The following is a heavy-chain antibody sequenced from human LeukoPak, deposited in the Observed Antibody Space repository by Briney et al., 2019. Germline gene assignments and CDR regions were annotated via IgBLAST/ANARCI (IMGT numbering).Heavy chain of an antibody. Sequence: ASVKVSCKASGYNFPSYGINWVRQAPGQGLEWTGWIRPHTGETNSAQRFQDRVTMTTDTSTTTAYMELRSLRFDDTAVYYCARDRGGKGSAIFYWGQGSLVTASS. V-gene: IGHV1-18*01. D-gene: IGHD2-2*01. J-gene: IGHJ4*02. CDR2: IRPHTGET. CDR1: GYNFPSYG. CDR3: ARDRGGKGSAIFY.